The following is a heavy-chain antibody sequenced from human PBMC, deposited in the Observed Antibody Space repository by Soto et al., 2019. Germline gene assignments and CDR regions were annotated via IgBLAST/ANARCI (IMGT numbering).Heavy chain of an antibody. V-gene: IGHV1-46*03. CDR1: GYTLTSSY. Sequence: ASAEVSSKASGYTLTSSYMHSVRQAPGQGLEWMGIINPSGGSTSYAQKFQGRVTMTRDTSTSTVYMELSSLRSEDTAVHYCARGGATDPYYYGSGSIYGMEVWRHGTTVTVSS. CDR2: INPSGGST. J-gene: IGHJ6*02. CDR3: ARGGATDPYYYGSGSIYGMEV. D-gene: IGHD3-10*01.